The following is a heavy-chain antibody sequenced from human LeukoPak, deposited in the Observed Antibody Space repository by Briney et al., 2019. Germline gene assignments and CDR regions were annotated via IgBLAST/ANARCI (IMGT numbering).Heavy chain of an antibody. J-gene: IGHJ5*02. V-gene: IGHV4-59*01. CDR1: GDFISGYY. D-gene: IGHD5-18*01. CDR3: ARGVDTSMQFDA. Sequence: SETLSLTCTVSGDFISGYYWTWIRQLPGKGLEWIGYIYYTGSTNYNPSLRSRVSISVDTSKTQFSLKLSSVTAADTAVYYCARGVDTSMQFDAWGRGALVTVSS. CDR2: IYYTGST.